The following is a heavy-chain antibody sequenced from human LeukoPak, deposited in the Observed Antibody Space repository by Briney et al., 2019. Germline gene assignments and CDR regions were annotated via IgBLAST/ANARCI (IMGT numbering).Heavy chain of an antibody. CDR2: ITESGGST. Sequence: PGGSLRLSCAASGFTFSNYAMTWVRQAPGKGLEWVSGITESGGSTYYADSVKGRFTISRDNSKNTLYLQMNSLRAEDSAVYYCAKFFGTTRNEYGGYHYFDYWGQGTLVTVSS. CDR1: GFTFSNYA. J-gene: IGHJ4*02. D-gene: IGHD1-14*01. V-gene: IGHV3-23*01. CDR3: AKFFGTTRNEYGGYHYFDY.